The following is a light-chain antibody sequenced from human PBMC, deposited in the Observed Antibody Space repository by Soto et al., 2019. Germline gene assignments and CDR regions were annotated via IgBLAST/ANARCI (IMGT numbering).Light chain of an antibody. CDR3: QQYENWPPYS. J-gene: IGKJ2*03. V-gene: IGKV3-15*01. CDR2: WGS. CDR1: QSVGPN. Sequence: TQSPATLSVSLGEEVSLSCRASQSVGPNLAWYQQRPGQAPRLLIHWGSTRANGVPARFRGSGRGTDFTLTISNLQSEDLAVYYCQQYENWPPYSFGQGTRPEIK.